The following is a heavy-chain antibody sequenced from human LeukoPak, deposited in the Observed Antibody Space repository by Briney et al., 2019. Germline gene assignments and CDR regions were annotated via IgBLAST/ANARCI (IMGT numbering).Heavy chain of an antibody. Sequence: PSETLSLTCTVSGGSISSYYWSWIRQPPGKGLEWIGYIYYTGSTYYNPSLTSRVTISVDTSKNQFSLKLSSVTAADTAVYYCARDQELGYWGQGTLVTVSS. CDR2: IYYTGST. D-gene: IGHD1-26*01. V-gene: IGHV4-59*01. CDR1: GGSISSYY. J-gene: IGHJ4*02. CDR3: ARDQELGY.